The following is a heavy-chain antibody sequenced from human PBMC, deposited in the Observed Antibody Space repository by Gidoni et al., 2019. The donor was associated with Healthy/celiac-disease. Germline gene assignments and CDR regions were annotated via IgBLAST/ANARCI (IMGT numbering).Heavy chain of an antibody. J-gene: IGHJ6*02. D-gene: IGHD5-18*01. Sequence: QVQLVQSGPAVQQHGASVKVSYNASGYTFPSSYMHWVRQATGQGLEWMGWINPNSGGKKYAQKVKGRVTMTRDTSISTDYMELSRLRSDETAVYYCARDLTAMVTNYYYGMDVWGQGTTVTVSS. CDR3: ARDLTAMVTNYYYGMDV. CDR2: INPNSGGK. CDR1: GYTFPSSY. V-gene: IGHV1-2*02.